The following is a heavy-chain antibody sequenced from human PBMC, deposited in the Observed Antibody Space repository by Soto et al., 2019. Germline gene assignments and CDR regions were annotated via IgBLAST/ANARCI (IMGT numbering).Heavy chain of an antibody. CDR1: EFTLSSYE. Sequence: GGSLRLSCAASEFTLSSYEMHWVRQAPGKGLEWLSYISGSGSAIYYAGSVKGRFTVSRDNAKESLYLQMNSLRAGDTAVYYCARERIGSGYFLDSWGQGTLVTVSS. CDR2: ISGSGSAI. J-gene: IGHJ4*02. CDR3: ARERIGSGYFLDS. D-gene: IGHD3-22*01. V-gene: IGHV3-48*03.